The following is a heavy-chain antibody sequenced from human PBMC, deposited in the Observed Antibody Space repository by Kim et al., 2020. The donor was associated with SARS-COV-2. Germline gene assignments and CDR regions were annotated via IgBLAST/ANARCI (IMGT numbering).Heavy chain of an antibody. D-gene: IGHD1-26*01. CDR1: GFTFSSYA. CDR3: AKVPHSGSYYAPKYYFDY. J-gene: IGHJ4*02. Sequence: GGSLRLSCAASGFTFSSYAMSWVRQAPGKGLEWVSAISGSGGSTYYADSVKGRFTISRDNSKNTLYLQMNSLRAEDTAVYYCAKVPHSGSYYAPKYYFDYWGQGTLVTVSS. CDR2: ISGSGGST. V-gene: IGHV3-23*01.